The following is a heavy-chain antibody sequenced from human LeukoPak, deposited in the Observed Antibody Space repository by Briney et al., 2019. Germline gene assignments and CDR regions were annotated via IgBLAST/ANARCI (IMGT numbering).Heavy chain of an antibody. CDR2: IRYDGSNK. D-gene: IGHD3-9*01. V-gene: IGHV3-30*02. Sequence: GGSLRLSCAASGFTFSSYGMHWVRQAPGKGLEWVAFIRYDGSNKYYADSVKGRFTISRDNSKNTLYLQMNSLRAEDTAVYYCAKDLWALTLTGPSYYGMDVWGQGTTVTVSS. J-gene: IGHJ6*02. CDR3: AKDLWALTLTGPSYYGMDV. CDR1: GFTFSSYG.